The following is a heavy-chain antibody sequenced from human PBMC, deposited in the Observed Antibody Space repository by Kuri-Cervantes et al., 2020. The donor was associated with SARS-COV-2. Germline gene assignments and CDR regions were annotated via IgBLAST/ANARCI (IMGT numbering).Heavy chain of an antibody. V-gene: IGHV3-30*02. Sequence: GGSLRLSCAASRSTFSSYGMHWVRQAPGKGLEWVAFIRYDGSNKYYADSVKGRFTISRDNSKNTLYLQMNSLRAEDTAVYYCAKDHSNWNSYYFDYWGQGTLVTVSS. J-gene: IGHJ4*02. CDR3: AKDHSNWNSYYFDY. CDR1: RSTFSSYG. D-gene: IGHD1-1*01. CDR2: IRYDGSNK.